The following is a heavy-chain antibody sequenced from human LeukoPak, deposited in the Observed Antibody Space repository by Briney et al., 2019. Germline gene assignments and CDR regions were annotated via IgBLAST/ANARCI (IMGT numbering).Heavy chain of an antibody. CDR2: IIPIFGTA. J-gene: IGHJ6*02. Sequence: ASVKVSCKASGGTFSSYAISWVRQAPGQGLEWMGRIIPIFGTANYAQKLQGRVTITADESTSTAYMELSSLRSEDTAVYYCARAYYDFWSGYSNYYYGMDVWGQGTTVTVSS. V-gene: IGHV1-69*13. CDR3: ARAYYDFWSGYSNYYYGMDV. D-gene: IGHD3-3*01. CDR1: GGTFSSYA.